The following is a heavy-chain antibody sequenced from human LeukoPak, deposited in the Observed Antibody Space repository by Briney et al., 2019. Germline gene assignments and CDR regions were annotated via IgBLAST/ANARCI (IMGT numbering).Heavy chain of an antibody. D-gene: IGHD6-13*01. CDR2: IYYSGST. CDR3: ARSRGYFDY. Sequence: SETLSLTCAVSGCSISSYYWSWIRQPPGKGLEWLGYIYYSGSTNYNPSLKSRVTISVDTFKNQFSLKLSSVTAADTALYYCARSRGYFDYWGQGTLVTVSS. J-gene: IGHJ4*02. CDR1: GCSISSYY. V-gene: IGHV4-59*01.